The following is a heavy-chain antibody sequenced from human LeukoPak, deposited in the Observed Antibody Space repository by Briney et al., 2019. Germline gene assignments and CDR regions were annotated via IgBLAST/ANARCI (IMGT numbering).Heavy chain of an antibody. Sequence: ETLSLTCTVSGDSINRNNYYWGWIRQPPGKGLEWIGSIYYSGSTYYNPSLKSRVSISLDTSKNQFSLKVRSVTAADTAVYYCARAPILIFGLNYHYMDVWGRGTTVTVSS. J-gene: IGHJ6*03. D-gene: IGHD3/OR15-3a*01. CDR1: GDSINRNNYY. V-gene: IGHV4-39*07. CDR2: IYYSGST. CDR3: ARAPILIFGLNYHYMDV.